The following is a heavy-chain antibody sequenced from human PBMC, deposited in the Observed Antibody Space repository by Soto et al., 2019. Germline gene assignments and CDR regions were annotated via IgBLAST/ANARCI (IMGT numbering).Heavy chain of an antibody. CDR2: IHYSGST. Sequence: QVQLQQSGPGLVKPSQTLSLTGTVSGGSISRGGYYWSWIRQRPGKGLEWIGNIHYSGSTDYNPSLKSRVIISVDTYKNQVSLKLSSVTAADTAVYYCARDGCGGDCYHNWFDPWGQGTQVTVSS. J-gene: IGHJ5*02. CDR1: GGSISRGGYY. V-gene: IGHV4-31*03. D-gene: IGHD2-21*01. CDR3: ARDGCGGDCYHNWFDP.